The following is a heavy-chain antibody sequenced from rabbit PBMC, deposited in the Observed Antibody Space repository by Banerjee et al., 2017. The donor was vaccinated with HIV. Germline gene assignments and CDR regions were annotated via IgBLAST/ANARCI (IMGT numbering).Heavy chain of an antibody. CDR2: IYAGSSGST. J-gene: IGHJ4*01. V-gene: IGHV1S40*01. CDR1: GFSFSSSYY. CDR3: ARVIASYAGYAGYGYAMDYTNF. Sequence: QSLEESGGDLVKPGASLTLTCTASGFSFSSSYYMCWVRQAPGKGLEWIACIYAGSSGSTYCASWAKGRLSTSKASSIRVILQMTSLTAADSATYFCARVIASYAGYAGYGYAMDYTNFWGQGSLVTVS. D-gene: IGHD6-1*01.